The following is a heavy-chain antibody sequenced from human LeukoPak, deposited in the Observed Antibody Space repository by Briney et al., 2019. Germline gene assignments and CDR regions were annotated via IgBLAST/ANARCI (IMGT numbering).Heavy chain of an antibody. CDR3: AREDFQNWFDP. Sequence: SETLSLTCAVYGGSFSGYYWSWIRQPPGKGLEWIGEINHSGSTNYNPSLKSRVTISVDTSKNQFSLKLSSVTAADTAVYYCAREDFQNWFDPWGQGTLVTVSS. V-gene: IGHV4-34*01. CDR2: INHSGST. D-gene: IGHD3/OR15-3a*01. CDR1: GGSFSGYY. J-gene: IGHJ5*02.